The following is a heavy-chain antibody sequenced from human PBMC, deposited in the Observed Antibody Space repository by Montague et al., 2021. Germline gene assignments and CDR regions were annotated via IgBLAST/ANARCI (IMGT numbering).Heavy chain of an antibody. Sequence: SETLSLTCTVSGASITSNIYYWGWIRQSPGKGLEWFGSIYYSGNSFYQPSLNSRITMAVDTSQNQFSLKLSSVTAADTAIYYCARVFSSWYVGWFDPWGQGTLVTVSS. CDR1: GASITSNIYY. J-gene: IGHJ5*02. CDR3: ARVFSSWYVGWFDP. D-gene: IGHD6-13*01. V-gene: IGHV4-39*07. CDR2: IYYSGNS.